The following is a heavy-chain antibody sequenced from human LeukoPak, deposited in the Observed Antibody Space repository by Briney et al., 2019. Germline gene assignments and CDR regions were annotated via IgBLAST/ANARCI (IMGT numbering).Heavy chain of an antibody. CDR1: GGSISSSSYY. CDR2: IYYSGST. Sequence: SETLSLTCTVSGGSISSSSYYWGWIRQPPGKGLEWIGSIYYSGSTYYNPSLKSRVTISVDTSKNQFSLKLSSVTAADTAVYYCAKGLGTGYYYYMDVWGKGTTVTVSS. V-gene: IGHV4-39*07. J-gene: IGHJ6*03. CDR3: AKGLGTGYYYYMDV. D-gene: IGHD3-16*01.